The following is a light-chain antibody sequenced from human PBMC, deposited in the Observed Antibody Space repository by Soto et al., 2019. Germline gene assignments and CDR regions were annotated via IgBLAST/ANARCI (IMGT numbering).Light chain of an antibody. CDR1: SSDVGGYHY. Sequence: QSALTQPPSASGSPGQSVTISCTGTSSDVGGYHYVSWYQHHPGKAPKLMIHEVTKRPSGVPDRFSGSKSGNTASLTVSGLQGEDEADYYCSSYAGSNNLVFGGGTKLTVL. J-gene: IGLJ2*01. CDR2: EVT. CDR3: SSYAGSNNLV. V-gene: IGLV2-8*01.